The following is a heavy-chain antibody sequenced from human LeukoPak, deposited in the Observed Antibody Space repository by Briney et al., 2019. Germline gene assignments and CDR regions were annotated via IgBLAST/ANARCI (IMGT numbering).Heavy chain of an antibody. D-gene: IGHD1-14*01. CDR1: ALTVRGDY. CDR3: ASRIW. Sequence: PGGSLRLSRVASALTVRGDYMSWVRQAPGKGLEWVSLMYTGGATYYADSAKGRFTITRDNSKNTLYLQMNSLRAEDTAVYYCASRIWWGQGTRVSVFS. J-gene: IGHJ4*02. CDR2: MYTGGAT. V-gene: IGHV3-53*01.